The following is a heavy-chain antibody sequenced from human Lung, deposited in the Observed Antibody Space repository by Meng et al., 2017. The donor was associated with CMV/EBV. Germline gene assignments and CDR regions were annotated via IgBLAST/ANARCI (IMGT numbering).Heavy chain of an antibody. Sequence: ASXXVSXKTSGYTFTSYGISWVRQAPGQGLKWMGWISVYTDNTSSAQKYQGRLTMTTDTSTSTAYMEVRSLRSDDTAVYYCARDSPSLYSSSPGIDFWGQGXLVTVSS. CDR3: ARDSPSLYSSSPGIDF. CDR1: GYTFTSYG. V-gene: IGHV1-18*01. J-gene: IGHJ4*02. D-gene: IGHD6-6*01. CDR2: ISVYTDNT.